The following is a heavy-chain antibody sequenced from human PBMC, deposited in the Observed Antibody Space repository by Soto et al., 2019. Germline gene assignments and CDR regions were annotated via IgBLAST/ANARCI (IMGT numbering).Heavy chain of an antibody. Sequence: PSETLSLTCAFYGVSFSGYYWSCIRQPPGKGLEWIGEINHSGSTNYNPSLKSRVTISVDTSKNQFSLKLSSVTAADTAVYYCARGGHIVVVVADTGGFDYWGQGTLVTVSS. D-gene: IGHD2-15*01. CDR3: ARGGHIVVVVADTGGFDY. CDR2: INHSGST. J-gene: IGHJ4*02. V-gene: IGHV4-34*01. CDR1: GVSFSGYY.